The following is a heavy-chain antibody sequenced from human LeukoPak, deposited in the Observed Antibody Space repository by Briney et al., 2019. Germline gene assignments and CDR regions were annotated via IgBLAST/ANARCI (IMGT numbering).Heavy chain of an antibody. CDR3: ARDPPYGSLFDY. Sequence: ASVTVSCEASGYTFTSYAMHWVRQAPGQRLEWMGWINAGNGNTKYSQKFQGRVTITRDTSASTAYMELSSLRSEDTAVYYCARDPPYGSLFDYWGQGTLVTVSS. CDR1: GYTFTSYA. V-gene: IGHV1-3*01. D-gene: IGHD4-17*01. J-gene: IGHJ4*02. CDR2: INAGNGNT.